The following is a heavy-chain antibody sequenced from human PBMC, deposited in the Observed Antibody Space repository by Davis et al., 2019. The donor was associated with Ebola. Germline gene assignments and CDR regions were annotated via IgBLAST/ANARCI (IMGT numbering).Heavy chain of an antibody. Sequence: LSLTCAVYGGSFSGYYWSWIRQAPGKGLEWVSYISSSGSTIYYADSVKGRFTISRDNAKNSLYLQMNSLRAEDTAVYYCARDGFWSGYRFYYYYYGMDVWGQGTTVTVSS. CDR3: ARDGFWSGYRFYYYYYGMDV. CDR1: GGSFSGYY. J-gene: IGHJ6*02. D-gene: IGHD3-3*01. V-gene: IGHV3-11*01. CDR2: ISSSGSTI.